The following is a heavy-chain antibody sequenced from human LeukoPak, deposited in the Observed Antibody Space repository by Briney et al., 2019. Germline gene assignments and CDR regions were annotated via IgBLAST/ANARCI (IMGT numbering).Heavy chain of an antibody. CDR3: ARNLGAVVTPGWAYDI. V-gene: IGHV4-31*03. Sequence: SETLSLTCTVSGDSISSAFYYWSGIRQHPGKGLEWIGYIYHSGTTYYNPSLKTRVTMSLDTSRNQFSLKLYSVTAADTAVYYCARNLGAVVTPGWAYDIWGPGRPVTVSS. CDR2: IYHSGTT. J-gene: IGHJ3*02. CDR1: GDSISSAFYY. D-gene: IGHD4-23*01.